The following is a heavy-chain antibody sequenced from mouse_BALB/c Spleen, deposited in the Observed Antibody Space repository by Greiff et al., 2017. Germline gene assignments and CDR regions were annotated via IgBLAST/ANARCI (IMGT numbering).Heavy chain of an antibody. CDR3: ARGYDYFDY. Sequence: VQLQQPGAELVKPGASVKLSCKASGYTFTSYWMHWVKQRPGQGLEWIGEINPSNGRTNYNEKFKSKATLTVDKSSSTAYMQLSSLTSEDSAVYYCARGYDYFDYWGQGTTLTVSS. D-gene: IGHD1-2*01. CDR1: GYTFTSYW. J-gene: IGHJ2*01. CDR2: INPSNGRT. V-gene: IGHV1S81*02.